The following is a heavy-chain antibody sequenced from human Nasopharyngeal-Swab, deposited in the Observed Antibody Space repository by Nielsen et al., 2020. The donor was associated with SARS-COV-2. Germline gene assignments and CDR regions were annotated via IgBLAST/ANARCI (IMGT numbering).Heavy chain of an antibody. Sequence: WVRAESGQRLEWIGWIVVGSGNTNYAQKFQERVTITRDMSTSTAYMELSSLRSEDTAVYYCATDSSGYHDAFDIWGQGTMVTVSS. V-gene: IGHV1-58*01. CDR3: ATDSSGYHDAFDI. D-gene: IGHD3-22*01. J-gene: IGHJ3*02. CDR2: IVVGSGNT.